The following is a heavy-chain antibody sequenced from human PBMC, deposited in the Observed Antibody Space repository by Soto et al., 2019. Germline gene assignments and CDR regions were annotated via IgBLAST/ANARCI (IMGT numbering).Heavy chain of an antibody. CDR3: ESSLPEKYSYGRVPFDY. CDR2: IYHSVST. Sequence: SETLSLTCAVSGGSISSSNFWSWVRQPPGKGLEWIGEIYHSVSTNYNPSLKSRVNISVDKSKKQFSLKLSSVTAADTAVYYCESSLPEKYSYGRVPFDYWGQRTPVAVSS. D-gene: IGHD5-18*01. V-gene: IGHV4-4*02. CDR1: GGSISSSNF. J-gene: IGHJ4*02.